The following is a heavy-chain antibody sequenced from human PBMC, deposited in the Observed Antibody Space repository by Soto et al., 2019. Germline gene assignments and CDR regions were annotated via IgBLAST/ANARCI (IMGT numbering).Heavy chain of an antibody. J-gene: IGHJ6*02. CDR1: GFTFSSYG. CDR2: LSGSGGTT. Sequence: GALLLSCSASGFTFSSYGMNWVRQAPGKGLEWVSALSGSGGTTYYADSVRGRFSISRDNSKNTLYLQMSSLRGEDTAVYYCAKGTQFFYYYAMDVWGQGTKVTVYS. CDR3: AKGTQFFYYYAMDV. V-gene: IGHV3-23*01.